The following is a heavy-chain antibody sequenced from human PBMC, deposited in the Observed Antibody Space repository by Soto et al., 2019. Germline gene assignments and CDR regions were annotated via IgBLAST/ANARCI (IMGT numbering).Heavy chain of an antibody. CDR2: ISGSGGRT. J-gene: IGHJ3*02. CDR1: GFAFQTYT. CDR3: AKGGYYSLFDI. D-gene: IGHD3-16*01. V-gene: IGHV3-23*01. Sequence: PGGSLRLSCAASGFAFQTYTMSWVRQTPGKGLEWVSGISGSGGRTYYADSVKGRFTISRDNSNNTLSLQMHILRVEDTAVYFCAKGGYYSLFDIWGQGTVVTVSS.